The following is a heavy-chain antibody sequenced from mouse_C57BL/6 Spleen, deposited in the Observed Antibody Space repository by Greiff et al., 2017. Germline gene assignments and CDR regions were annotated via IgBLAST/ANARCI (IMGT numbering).Heavy chain of an antibody. J-gene: IGHJ2*01. CDR1: GFTFSDYG. CDR3: AKAGYSVYFDY. D-gene: IGHD2-3*01. V-gene: IGHV5-17*01. Sequence: DVHLVESGGGLVKPGGSLKLSCAASGFTFSDYGMHWVRQDPEKGLEWVAYISSGSSTIYYADTVKGRFTISRDNAKNTLFLQMTSLRSEDTAMYYCAKAGYSVYFDYWGQGTTLTVSS. CDR2: ISSGSSTI.